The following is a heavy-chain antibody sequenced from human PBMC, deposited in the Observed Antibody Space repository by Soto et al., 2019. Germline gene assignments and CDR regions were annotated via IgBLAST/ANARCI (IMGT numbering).Heavy chain of an antibody. V-gene: IGHV1-69*02. CDR3: ARVAGSGYYNY. D-gene: IGHD3-3*01. J-gene: IGHJ4*02. CDR1: GGTFSSYT. CDR2: IIPILGIA. Sequence: SVKVSCKASGGTFSSYTISWVRQAPGQGLEWMGRIIPILGIANYAQKFQGRVTITADKSTSTAYMELSSLRSEDTAVYYCARVAGSGYYNYWGQGTLVTVSS.